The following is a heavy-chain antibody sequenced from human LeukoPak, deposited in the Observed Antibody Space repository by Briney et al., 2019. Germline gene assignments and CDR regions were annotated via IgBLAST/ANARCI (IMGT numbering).Heavy chain of an antibody. CDR1: GFSFSTQR. Sequence: GGPLRLSRAASGFSFSTQRMHWVRQAPGKGLVWVSYINIDERITLYADSVKGRFTISRDNAKHTLYLQMNSLRAEDTAIYYCFREGGDWGQGTLVSVSS. CDR2: INIDERIT. D-gene: IGHD3-10*01. V-gene: IGHV3-74*01. CDR3: FREGGD. J-gene: IGHJ4*02.